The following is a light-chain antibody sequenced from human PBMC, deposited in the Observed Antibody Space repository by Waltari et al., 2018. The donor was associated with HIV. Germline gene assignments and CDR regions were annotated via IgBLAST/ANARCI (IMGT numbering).Light chain of an antibody. V-gene: IGLV2-14*03. CDR2: DVS. CDR3: SSYHSSSTYV. J-gene: IGLJ1*01. Sequence: QSALTQPASVSGSPGQSITISCTGTSSDVGGYKYVSWYQQHPGKAPKLMIYDVSNRPAWVSNRFSGSKFGITAALASSGLQAEDEADYYCSSYHSSSTYVFGTGTKVTVL. CDR1: SSDVGGYKY.